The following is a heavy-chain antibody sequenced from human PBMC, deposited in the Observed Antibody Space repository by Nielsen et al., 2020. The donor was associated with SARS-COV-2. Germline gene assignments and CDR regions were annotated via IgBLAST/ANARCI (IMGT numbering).Heavy chain of an antibody. J-gene: IGHJ4*02. Sequence: ASVKVSCKASGYTFTGYYMHWVRQAPGQGLEWMGRINPNSGGTNYAQKFQGRVTMTRDTSISTAYMELSRLRSDDTAVYYCASSEPRKQWLVYGDRRTVPRDWGQGTLVTVSS. D-gene: IGHD6-19*01. V-gene: IGHV1-2*06. CDR2: INPNSGGT. CDR3: ASSEPRKQWLVYGDRRTVPRD. CDR1: GYTFTGYY.